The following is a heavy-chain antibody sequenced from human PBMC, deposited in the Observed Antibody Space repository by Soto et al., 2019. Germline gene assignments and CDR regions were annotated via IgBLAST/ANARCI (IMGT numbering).Heavy chain of an antibody. D-gene: IGHD3-22*01. V-gene: IGHV3-30*03. Sequence: QVQLVESGGGVVQPGRSLRLSCAASGFTLSSSGILWVRQAPGKGLEWLAVILYDGSNKYYADSVKGRFTISRDDSKNTVYLQMNSLRAEDTAVYYCARDDYYDSIVYYLGYWGQGTLVTVSS. CDR1: GFTLSSSG. J-gene: IGHJ4*02. CDR2: ILYDGSNK. CDR3: ARDDYYDSIVYYLGY.